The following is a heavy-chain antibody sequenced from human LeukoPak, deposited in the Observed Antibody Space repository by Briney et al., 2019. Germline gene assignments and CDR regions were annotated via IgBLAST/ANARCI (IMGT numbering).Heavy chain of an antibody. V-gene: IGHV3-30*02. CDR3: AKVGDSYGSGSFDF. D-gene: IGHD3-10*01. CDR1: GFTFSNYA. CDR2: IRYDGSNK. J-gene: IGHJ5*01. Sequence: GGSLRLSCAASGFTFSNYAMHWVRQAPGKGLEWVAFIRYDGSNKYYADSVKGRFTISRDNSKNTLYLQMNSLRAEDTAVYYCAKVGDSYGSGSFDFWGQGTLVTVSS.